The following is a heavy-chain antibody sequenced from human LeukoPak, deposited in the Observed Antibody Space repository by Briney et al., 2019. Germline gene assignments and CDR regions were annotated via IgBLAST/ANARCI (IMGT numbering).Heavy chain of an antibody. CDR1: GYTLTELS. CDR2: FDPEDGET. D-gene: IGHD3-10*01. J-gene: IGHJ6*02. Sequence: GASVKVSCKVSGYTLTELSMHWVRQAPGKGLEWMGGFDPEDGETIYAQKLQGRVTMTTDTSTSTAYMELRSLRSDDTAVYYCARDPGDVYYYGMDVWGQGTTVTVSS. V-gene: IGHV1-24*01. CDR3: ARDPGDVYYYGMDV.